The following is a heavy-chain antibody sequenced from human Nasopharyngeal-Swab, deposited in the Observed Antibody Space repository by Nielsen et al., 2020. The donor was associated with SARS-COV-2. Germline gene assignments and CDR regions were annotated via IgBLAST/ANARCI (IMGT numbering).Heavy chain of an antibody. CDR2: ISYDGSSK. CDR3: ARGVYRGWFDP. Sequence: GGSLRPSCAASGFTFSNYAMHWVRQAPGKVLEWVAVISYDGSSKFYADSVKGRFTISRDKSKNTLYLQMNSLRPEDTAVDYCARGVYRGWFDPWGQGTLVTVSS. CDR1: GFTFSNYA. J-gene: IGHJ5*02. D-gene: IGHD6-13*01. V-gene: IGHV3-30*04.